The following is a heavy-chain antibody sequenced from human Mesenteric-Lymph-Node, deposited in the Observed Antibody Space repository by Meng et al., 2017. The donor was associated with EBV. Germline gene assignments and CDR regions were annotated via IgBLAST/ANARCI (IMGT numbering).Heavy chain of an antibody. V-gene: IGHV4-4*02. CDR1: GDSISTSNW. J-gene: IGHJ4*02. CDR2: IYHGGYT. D-gene: IGHD6-19*01. Sequence: QVPLQEPGPGLVKPSGTLSLTCAVSGDSISTSNWWTWVRQPPGKGLEWIGEIYHGGYTNYNPSLKSRVTISVDMSKNQFSLKLSSVTAADTAVYYCARLLAVPGTPSNTFDFWGQGTLVTVSS. CDR3: ARLLAVPGTPSNTFDF.